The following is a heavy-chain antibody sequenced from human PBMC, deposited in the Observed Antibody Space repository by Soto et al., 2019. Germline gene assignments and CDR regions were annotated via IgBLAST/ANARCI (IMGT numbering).Heavy chain of an antibody. Sequence: ASVKVSCKASGYTFTSYYIHWVRQAPGQGLECMGIINPSGGSTSYAQKFQGRVTMTRDTSTSTVYMELSSLRSEDTAVYYCARHAITFGGVIASLYYFDYWGQGTLVTVSS. CDR2: INPSGGST. V-gene: IGHV1-46*01. J-gene: IGHJ4*02. D-gene: IGHD3-16*02. CDR3: ARHAITFGGVIASLYYFDY. CDR1: GYTFTSYY.